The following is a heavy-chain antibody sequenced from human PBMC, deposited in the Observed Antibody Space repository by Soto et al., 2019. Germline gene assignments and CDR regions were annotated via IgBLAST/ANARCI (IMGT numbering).Heavy chain of an antibody. CDR2: ISFDGNNK. Sequence: SLRLSCAASGFTFSSYAMHWVRQAPGKGLEWVAVISFDGNNKYYTDSVKGRFTISRDNSKNTLYLQMNSLRAEDTAVYYCARDLTGGAAEYYFDYWGQGTLVTVSS. V-gene: IGHV3-30-3*01. J-gene: IGHJ4*02. CDR3: ARDLTGGAAEYYFDY. D-gene: IGHD6-13*01. CDR1: GFTFSSYA.